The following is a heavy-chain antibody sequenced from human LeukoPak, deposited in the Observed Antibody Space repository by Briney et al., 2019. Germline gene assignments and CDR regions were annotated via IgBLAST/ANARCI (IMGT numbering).Heavy chain of an antibody. Sequence: GGSLRLSCAASGFTFSDYTLHWVRQAPGKGLEWVALMSYDGNTKYYADSVKGRFTVSRDNPKNTLYVQMNSLRAEDTAVYYCARAQSGYPPGYWGQGTLVAVSS. D-gene: IGHD3-9*01. V-gene: IGHV3-30-3*01. CDR2: MSYDGNTK. CDR1: GFTFSDYT. CDR3: ARAQSGYPPGY. J-gene: IGHJ4*02.